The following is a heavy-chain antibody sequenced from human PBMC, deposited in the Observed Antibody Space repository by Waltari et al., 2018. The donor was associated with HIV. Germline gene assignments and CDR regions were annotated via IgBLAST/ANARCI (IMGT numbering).Heavy chain of an antibody. CDR2: INQSGKT. D-gene: IGHD2-21*01. J-gene: IGHJ3*02. CDR1: GGSFNNFF. V-gene: IGHV4-34*02. CDR3: ARRRWRTTMVFVVKGGVFDI. Sequence: QVQLQQWGAGLVKPAETLSLNCAVYGGSFNNFFWSFFSQTSEKGLEWIGEINQSGKTDYNPSLKGRVSLSIDPSKKQFYLKLTSMTVADTAIYYCARRRWRTTMVFVVKGGVFDIWGQGTEVTVSS.